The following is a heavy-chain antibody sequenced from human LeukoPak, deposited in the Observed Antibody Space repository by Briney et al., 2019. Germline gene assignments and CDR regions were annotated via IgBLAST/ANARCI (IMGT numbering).Heavy chain of an antibody. D-gene: IGHD3-10*01. CDR1: GGSISSGSYY. V-gene: IGHV4-61*02. J-gene: IGHJ4*02. CDR2: IYTSGST. Sequence: SETLSLTCTVSGGSISSGSYYWSWIRQPAGKGLEWIGRIYTSGSTNYNPSLKSRVTISVDTSKNQFSLKLSSVTAADTAVYCCARDSMVRGVIPYNWGQGTLVTVSS. CDR3: ARDSMVRGVIPYN.